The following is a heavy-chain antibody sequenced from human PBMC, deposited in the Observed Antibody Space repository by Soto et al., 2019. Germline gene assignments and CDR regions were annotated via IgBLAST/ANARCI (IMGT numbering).Heavy chain of an antibody. Sequence: QVQLVESGGGVVQPGRSLRLSCAASGFTFSSYGMHWVRQAPGKGLEWVAVIWYDGSNKYYADSVKGRFTISRDNSKNTLYLQMNSLRAEDTAVYYCARDLSFGELPRYYFDYWGQGTLVTVSS. D-gene: IGHD3-10*01. CDR1: GFTFSSYG. CDR2: IWYDGSNK. J-gene: IGHJ4*02. CDR3: ARDLSFGELPRYYFDY. V-gene: IGHV3-33*01.